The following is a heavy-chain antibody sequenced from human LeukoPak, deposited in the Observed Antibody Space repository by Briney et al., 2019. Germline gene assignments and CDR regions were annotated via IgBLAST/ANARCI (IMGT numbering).Heavy chain of an antibody. CDR3: AGLLGPWYIGY. D-gene: IGHD1-14*01. V-gene: IGHV4-59*01. CDR1: GGSIRTYY. Sequence: SETLSLTCTVSGGSIRTYYWSWIRQPPGKGLEWIGYVYYSGSTNYNPSLKSRVTISLDTSKNQFSLKLSSVTAADTAVYYCAGLLGPWYIGYWGQGTLVTVSP. J-gene: IGHJ4*02. CDR2: VYYSGST.